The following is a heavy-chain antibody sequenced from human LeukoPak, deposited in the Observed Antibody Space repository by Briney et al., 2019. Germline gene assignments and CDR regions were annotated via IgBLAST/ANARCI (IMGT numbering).Heavy chain of an antibody. D-gene: IGHD3-10*02. CDR3: AELGITMIGGV. J-gene: IGHJ6*04. CDR2: LSVSGSII. CDR1: GVTFRRYD. Sequence: GRTLRLSCAVSGVTFRRYDTNWVRDAPGKGRECGSYLSVSGSIIHYADSPKGRFTIYRDNDKNSLYLQMNSLRAEDTAVYYCAELGITMIGGVWGKGTTVTISS. V-gene: IGHV3-48*03.